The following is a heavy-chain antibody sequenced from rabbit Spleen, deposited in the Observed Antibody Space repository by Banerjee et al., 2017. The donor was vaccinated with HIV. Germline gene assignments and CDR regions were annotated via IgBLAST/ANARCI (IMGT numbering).Heavy chain of an antibody. V-gene: IGHV1S40*01. Sequence: QSLEESGGDLVKPGASLTLTCTASGFTFSNNDYMCWVRQAPGKGLEWISCIAGDSSGLTYSATWAKGRFTCSKTSSTTVTLQMTSLTAADTATYFCARDLDGVIGWNFGWWGPGTLVTVS. J-gene: IGHJ4*01. CDR3: ARDLDGVIGWNFGW. CDR2: IAGDSSGLT. CDR1: GFTFSNNDY. D-gene: IGHD1-1*01.